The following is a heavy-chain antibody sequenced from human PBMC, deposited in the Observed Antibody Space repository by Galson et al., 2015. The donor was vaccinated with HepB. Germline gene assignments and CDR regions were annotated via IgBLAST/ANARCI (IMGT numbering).Heavy chain of an antibody. J-gene: IGHJ3*02. CDR3: ASLDSSSPFDAFDI. V-gene: IGHV1-69*04. D-gene: IGHD6-13*01. CDR1: GGTFSSYA. Sequence: SVKVSCKASGGTFSSYAISWVRQAPGQGLEWMGRIIPILGITNYAQKFQGRVTITADKSTSTTYMELSSLRSEDTAVYYCASLDSSSPFDAFDIWGQGTMVTGSS. CDR2: IIPILGIT.